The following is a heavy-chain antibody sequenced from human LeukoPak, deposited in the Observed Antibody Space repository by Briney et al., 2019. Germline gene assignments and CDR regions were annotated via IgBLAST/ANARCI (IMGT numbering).Heavy chain of an antibody. CDR3: TTARDDSSSWYYFDY. Sequence: GGSLRLSCAASGFTFSNAWMSWVRQAPGKGLEWVGRIKSKADGGTTDYAAPVKGRFTISRDDSKNTLYLQMNSLKTEDTAVYYCTTARDDSSSWYYFDYWGQGTLVTVSS. CDR1: GFTFSNAW. J-gene: IGHJ4*02. CDR2: IKSKADGGTT. D-gene: IGHD6-13*01. V-gene: IGHV3-15*01.